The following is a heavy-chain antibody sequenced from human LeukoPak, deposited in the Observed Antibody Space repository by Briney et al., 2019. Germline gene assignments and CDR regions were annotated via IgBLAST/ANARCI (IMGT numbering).Heavy chain of an antibody. J-gene: IGHJ4*02. D-gene: IGHD2/OR15-2a*01. CDR3: AGHHPRNTVDF. V-gene: IGHV4-59*08. CDR2: ISYSGST. CDR1: GGSISSYY. Sequence: SETLSLTCTVFGGSISSYYWSWIRQPPGKGLEWIGYISYSGSTNYNPSLKSRVTISLDTSKNQFSLKLSSVTAADTAVYYCAGHHPRNTVDFWGQGTLVTVSS.